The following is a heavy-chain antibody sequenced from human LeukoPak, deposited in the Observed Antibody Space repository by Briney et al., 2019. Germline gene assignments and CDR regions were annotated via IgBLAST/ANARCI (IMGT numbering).Heavy chain of an antibody. CDR2: ISSSSSYI. CDR3: ARAVSGLYYYYYYYMDV. J-gene: IGHJ6*03. Sequence: PGGSLRLSCAASGFTFSSYSMNWVRQAPGKGLEWVSSISSSSSYIYYADSVKGRFTISRDNAKNSLYLQMNSLRTEDTAVYYCARAVSGLYYYYYYYMDVWGKGTTVTVSS. V-gene: IGHV3-21*01. D-gene: IGHD6-25*01. CDR1: GFTFSSYS.